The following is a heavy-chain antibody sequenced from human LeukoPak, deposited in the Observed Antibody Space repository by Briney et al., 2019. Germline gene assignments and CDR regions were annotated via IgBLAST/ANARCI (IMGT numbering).Heavy chain of an antibody. CDR1: GFTFSSYG. V-gene: IGHV3-30*02. CDR3: AKGDGDYEGLRLFDI. J-gene: IGHJ3*02. Sequence: GGSLRLSCAASGFTFSSYGMHWVRQAPGKGLEWVAFIRYDGSNKYYADSVKGRFTISRDNSKNTLYLQMSSLSAEDTAVYYCAKGDGDYEGLRLFDIWGQGTMVTVSS. D-gene: IGHD4-17*01. CDR2: IRYDGSNK.